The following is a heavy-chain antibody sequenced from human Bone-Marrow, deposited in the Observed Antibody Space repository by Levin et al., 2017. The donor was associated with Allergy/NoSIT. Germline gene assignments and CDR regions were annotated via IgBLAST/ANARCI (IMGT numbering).Heavy chain of an antibody. V-gene: IGHV5-51*01. Sequence: GESLKISCEASGYSFNTHWIAWVRQRPGKGLEFMGFTYPRDADTRYTPSFEGQVTISADRSTSTAYLQWNSLKASDTAMYYCAKIRGDSSGYLGLFEFWGQGTLLTVSS. J-gene: IGHJ4*02. CDR1: GYSFNTHW. CDR2: TYPRDADT. D-gene: IGHD3-22*01. CDR3: AKIRGDSSGYLGLFEF.